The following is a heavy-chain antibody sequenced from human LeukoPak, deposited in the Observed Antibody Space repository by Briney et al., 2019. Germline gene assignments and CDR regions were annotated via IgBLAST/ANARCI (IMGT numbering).Heavy chain of an antibody. D-gene: IGHD3-10*01. V-gene: IGHV1-2*06. CDR2: INPNSGGT. Sequence: ASVKVSCKASGYTFTGYYMHWVRQAPGQGLEWMGRINPNSGGTNYAQKFQGRVTMTRDTSISTAYMELSRLRSDDTAVNYCARRGNTMVGGVTPPDYWGQGTLVTVSS. CDR1: GYTFTGYY. J-gene: IGHJ4*02. CDR3: ARRGNTMVGGVTPPDY.